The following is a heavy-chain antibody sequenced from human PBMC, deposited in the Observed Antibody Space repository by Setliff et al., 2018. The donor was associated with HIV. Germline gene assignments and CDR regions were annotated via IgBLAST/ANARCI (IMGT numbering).Heavy chain of an antibody. Sequence: SETLSLTCTVSGGSISSYYWSWIRQPPGEGLEWIGYIYTSGSTNYNPSLKSRVTISVDTSKNQFSLKLSSVTAADTAVYYCARGGAVAGTGYYYYMDVWGQGTLVTVSS. CDR1: GGSISSYY. V-gene: IGHV4-4*08. CDR2: IYTSGST. J-gene: IGHJ6*03. D-gene: IGHD6-19*01. CDR3: ARGGAVAGTGYYYYMDV.